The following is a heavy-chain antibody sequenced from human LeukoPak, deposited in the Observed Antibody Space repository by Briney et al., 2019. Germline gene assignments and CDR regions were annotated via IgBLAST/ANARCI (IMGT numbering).Heavy chain of an antibody. CDR1: GGSFSGYY. J-gene: IGHJ5*02. D-gene: IGHD3-3*01. CDR3: ARGPLRSGYYRPNWFDP. V-gene: IGHV4-34*01. Sequence: SETLSLTCAVYGGSFSGYYWSWIRQPPGKGLEWIGEINHSGSTNYNPSLKSRVTISVDTSKNRFSLKLSSVTAADTAVYYCARGPLRSGYYRPNWFDPWGQGTLVTVSS. CDR2: INHSGST.